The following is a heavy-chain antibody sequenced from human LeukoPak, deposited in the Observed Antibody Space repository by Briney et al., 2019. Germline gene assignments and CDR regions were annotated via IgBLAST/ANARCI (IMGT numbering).Heavy chain of an antibody. D-gene: IGHD5-12*01. Sequence: GGSLRLSCAASGFSFSTPPMTWVPQPPGKGLEWVSAMNNGPGATFYRDSVRGRFTISRDDSKSTLYLQMNSLRAEDTGTYYCAKTHYDLLDVWGQGTTVTVSS. CDR3: AKTHYDLLDV. J-gene: IGHJ6*02. V-gene: IGHV3-23*01. CDR2: MNNGPGAT. CDR1: GFSFSTPP.